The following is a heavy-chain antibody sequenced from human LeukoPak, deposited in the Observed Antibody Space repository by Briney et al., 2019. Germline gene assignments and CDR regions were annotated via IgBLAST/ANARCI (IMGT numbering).Heavy chain of an antibody. CDR1: GGTFSGYY. V-gene: IGHV4-34*01. CDR2: INHSGST. Sequence: SETLSLTCAVSGGTFSGYYWSWVRQPPGKGLEWIGEINHSGSTNYNPSLKSRVTISVDTSKNQFSLKLSSVTAADTAVYYCASHYDISGYYSPGDYWGQGTLVTVSS. CDR3: ASHYDISGYYSPGDY. D-gene: IGHD3-22*01. J-gene: IGHJ4*02.